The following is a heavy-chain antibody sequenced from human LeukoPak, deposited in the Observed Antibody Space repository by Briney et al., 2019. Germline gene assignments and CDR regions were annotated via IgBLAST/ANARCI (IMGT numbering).Heavy chain of an antibody. Sequence: QPSETLSLTCTVSAASISRGYYWAWVRQAPGKGLEWVAFIRYDGSNKYYADSVKGRFTISRDNSKNTLYLQMNSLRAEDTAVYYCAKDYYGSGPPAGYWGQGTLVTVSS. J-gene: IGHJ4*02. CDR2: IRYDGSNK. V-gene: IGHV3-30*02. CDR3: AKDYYGSGPPAGY. CDR1: AASISRGYY. D-gene: IGHD3-10*01.